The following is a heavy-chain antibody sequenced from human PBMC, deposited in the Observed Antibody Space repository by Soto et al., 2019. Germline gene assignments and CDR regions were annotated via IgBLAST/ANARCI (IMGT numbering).Heavy chain of an antibody. CDR1: GGSISSGGYY. CDR2: IYYSGST. V-gene: IGHV4-31*03. D-gene: IGHD6-19*01. Sequence: PSETLSLTCTVSGGSISSGGYYWSWICQHPGKGLEWIGYIYYSGSTYYNPSLKSRVTISVDTSKNQLSLKLSSVTAADTAVYYCARDRAVAGIGVPSWFDPWGQGTLVTVSS. J-gene: IGHJ5*02. CDR3: ARDRAVAGIGVPSWFDP.